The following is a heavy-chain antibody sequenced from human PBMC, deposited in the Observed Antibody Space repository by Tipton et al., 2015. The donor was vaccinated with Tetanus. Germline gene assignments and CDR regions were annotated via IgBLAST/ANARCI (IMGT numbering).Heavy chain of an antibody. CDR2: IYYGGVT. CDR3: ARDQGGGRVVRLNWFDP. Sequence: TLSLTCSVSGGSVNSGTYYWSWIRQPPGKGLEWLGDIYYGGVTQYNPSLESRVTISMDTSKNQVSLRLTSVTAADTAVYYCARDQGGGRVVRLNWFDPWGQGTLVTVSS. J-gene: IGHJ5*02. D-gene: IGHD6-6*01. CDR1: GGSVNSGTYY. V-gene: IGHV4-61*01.